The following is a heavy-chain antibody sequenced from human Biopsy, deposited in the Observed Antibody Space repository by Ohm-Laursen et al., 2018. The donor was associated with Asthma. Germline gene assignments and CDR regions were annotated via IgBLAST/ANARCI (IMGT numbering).Heavy chain of an antibody. CDR3: TASFAY. V-gene: IGHV3-74*03. CDR2: INSDGTAA. CDR1: GFTFSSYW. J-gene: IGHJ4*02. Sequence: SLRLSCAASGFTFSSYWMHWVRQVPGQGLVWVSHINSDGTAATYADSVKGRFTVSRDNAKNTLYLQMNSLRAEDTAVYSCTASFAYWGQGSLVTVSS. D-gene: IGHD5-18*01.